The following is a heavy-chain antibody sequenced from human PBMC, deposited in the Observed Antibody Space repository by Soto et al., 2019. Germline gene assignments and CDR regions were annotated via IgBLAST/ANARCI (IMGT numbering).Heavy chain of an antibody. D-gene: IGHD5-12*01. CDR3: ARVRGYSGYDSAPGRIENYFDY. Sequence: QVQLVQSGAEVKKPGASVKVSCKASGYTFTGYYMHWVRQAPGQGLEWMGWINPNSGGTNYAQKFQGWVTMTRDTSISTAYMELSRLRSDDTAVYYCARVRGYSGYDSAPGRIENYFDYWGQGTLVTVSS. CDR2: INPNSGGT. J-gene: IGHJ4*02. V-gene: IGHV1-2*04. CDR1: GYTFTGYY.